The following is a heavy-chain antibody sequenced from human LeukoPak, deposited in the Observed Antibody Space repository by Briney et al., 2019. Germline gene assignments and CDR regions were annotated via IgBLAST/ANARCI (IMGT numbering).Heavy chain of an antibody. CDR2: INWNGGST. V-gene: IGHV3-20*04. CDR1: GFTFDDYG. CDR3: ARHYYDSSGYYHYYYYYYMDV. J-gene: IGHJ6*03. D-gene: IGHD3-22*01. Sequence: PGGSLRLSCAASGFTFDDYGMSWVRQAPGKGLEWVSGINWNGGSTGYVDSVEGRFTISRDNAKNSLYLQMNSLRAEDTALYYCARHYYDSSGYYHYYYYYYMDVWGKGTTVTVSS.